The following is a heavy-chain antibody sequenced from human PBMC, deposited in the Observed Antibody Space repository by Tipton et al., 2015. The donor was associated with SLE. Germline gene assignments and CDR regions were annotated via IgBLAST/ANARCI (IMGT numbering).Heavy chain of an antibody. J-gene: IGHJ3*02. D-gene: IGHD2/OR15-2a*01. CDR1: GGSISSHY. CDR3: ARDSFLADDAFDI. CDR2: IYNSGTT. V-gene: IGHV4-59*11. Sequence: TLSLTCTVSGGSISSHYWSWVRQPPGKGLEWIGYIYNSGTTNYNPSLKSRVTISGDTSKNQFSLKLTSVTAADTAVYYCARDSFLADDAFDIWGQETMVTVSS.